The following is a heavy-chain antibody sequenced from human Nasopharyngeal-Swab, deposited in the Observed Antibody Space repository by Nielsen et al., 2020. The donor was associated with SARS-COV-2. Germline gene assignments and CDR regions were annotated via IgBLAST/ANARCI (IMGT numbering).Heavy chain of an antibody. Sequence: ASVKVSCMFSFYTLTELSMHWVRQAPGKGLEWMGGFDPEDGETIYAQKFQGRVTMTEDTSTDTAYMELSSLRSEDTAVYYCARDRRYSSGWYEGTFDYWGQGTLVTVSS. CDR2: FDPEDGET. J-gene: IGHJ4*02. D-gene: IGHD6-19*01. CDR1: FYTLTELS. CDR3: ARDRRYSSGWYEGTFDY. V-gene: IGHV1-24*01.